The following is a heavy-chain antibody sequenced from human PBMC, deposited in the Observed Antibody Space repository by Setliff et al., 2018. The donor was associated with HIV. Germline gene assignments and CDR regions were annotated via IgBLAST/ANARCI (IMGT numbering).Heavy chain of an antibody. CDR2: IYGTGST. Sequence: SETLSLTCIVSGDSISTYYWSWIRQPAGKELEWIGRIYGTGSTNYNPSLKSRVTISVDTSKNQFSLELSSVTAADTAVYYCARPMVPSRDDAFDIWGQGTMVTVSS. D-gene: IGHD3-10*01. V-gene: IGHV4-4*07. J-gene: IGHJ3*02. CDR3: ARPMVPSRDDAFDI. CDR1: GDSISTYY.